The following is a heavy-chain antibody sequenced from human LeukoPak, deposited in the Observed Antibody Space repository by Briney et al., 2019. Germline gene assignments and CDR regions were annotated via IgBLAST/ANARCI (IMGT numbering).Heavy chain of an antibody. J-gene: IGHJ3*02. CDR1: GGSISSYY. D-gene: IGHD3-3*01. V-gene: IGHV4-4*07. Sequence: PSETLSLTCTVSGGSISSYYWSWIRQPAGKGLEWIGRIYTSGSTNYNPSLKSRVTMSVDTSKNQFSLKLSSVTAADTAVYYCARDSEYDFWSGPPDDAFDIWGQGTMVTVSS. CDR3: ARDSEYDFWSGPPDDAFDI. CDR2: IYTSGST.